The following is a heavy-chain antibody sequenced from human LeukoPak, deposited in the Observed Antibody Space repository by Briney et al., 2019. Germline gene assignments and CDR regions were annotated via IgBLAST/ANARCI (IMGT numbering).Heavy chain of an antibody. Sequence: SGTLSLTCTVSGGSISGFYCSWLRQSAEKGLEWIGRIHSSGSANYNPSLKSRVTMSVDASKNQFSLQVTSMTAADTAVYHCVNTLYSVVFDPWGPGTLVTVSS. V-gene: IGHV4-4*07. J-gene: IGHJ5*02. D-gene: IGHD3-22*01. CDR1: GGSISGFY. CDR2: IHSSGSA. CDR3: VNTLYSVVFDP.